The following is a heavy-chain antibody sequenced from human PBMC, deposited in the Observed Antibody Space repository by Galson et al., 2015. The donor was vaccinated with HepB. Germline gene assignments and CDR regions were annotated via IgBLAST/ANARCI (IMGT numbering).Heavy chain of an antibody. CDR3: AGDCWASQENYYYYYGMDV. V-gene: IGHV3-48*01. J-gene: IGHJ6*02. CDR1: GFTFSSYS. CDR2: ISSSSSTI. Sequence: SLRLSCAASGFTFSSYSMNWVRQAPGKGLEWVSYISSSSSTIYYADSVKGRFTISRDNAKNSLYLQMNSPRAEDTAVYYCAGDCWASQENYYYYYGMDVWGQGTTVTGSS. D-gene: IGHD3-16*01.